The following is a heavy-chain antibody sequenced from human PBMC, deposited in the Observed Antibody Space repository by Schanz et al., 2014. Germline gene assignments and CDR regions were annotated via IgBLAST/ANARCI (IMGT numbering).Heavy chain of an antibody. V-gene: IGHV3-30*04. Sequence: QVQLEESGGGVVQPGGSLRLSCVASGFSFSGFAVHWVRQAPGKGLEWVSIVSHDGFTKHYADSVRGRFTLSRDNSKNTVYLQMNSLTAEDTAVYYCARDRQQLVGRIGYYYGMDVWGQGTTVTVSS. CDR1: GFSFSGFA. CDR3: ARDRQQLVGRIGYYYGMDV. J-gene: IGHJ6*02. CDR2: VSHDGFTK. D-gene: IGHD6-13*01.